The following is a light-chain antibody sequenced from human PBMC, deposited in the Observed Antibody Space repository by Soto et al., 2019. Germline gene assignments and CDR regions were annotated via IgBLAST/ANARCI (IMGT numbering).Light chain of an antibody. J-gene: IGKJ4*01. Sequence: EIVMTQSPATLSVSPGERATLSCGASQSVGNNLAWYQQKPGQAPRLLIYGASTRATGIPARFSGSGSGTEFTLTINSLQSEDCATYYCQQYHTWPVTFGGGTKVDIK. CDR1: QSVGNN. CDR2: GAS. CDR3: QQYHTWPVT. V-gene: IGKV3-15*01.